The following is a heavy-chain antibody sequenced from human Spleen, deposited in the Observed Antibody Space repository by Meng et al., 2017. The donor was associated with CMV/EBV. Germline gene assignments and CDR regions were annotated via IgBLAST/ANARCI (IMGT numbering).Heavy chain of an antibody. CDR3: ATGSGDFDH. V-gene: IGHV4-4*07. D-gene: IGHD1-26*01. Sequence: QGHLRESGPGLVKPSETLSLTCTVSGGYIKNWFWSWIRQPAGKKLEWIGRVYINDNTNYNPSFRSRVIMSVDASNNQFSLKLTSVTAADTAVYYCATGSGDFDHWGQGTLVTVSS. J-gene: IGHJ4*02. CDR2: VYINDNT. CDR1: GGYIKNWF.